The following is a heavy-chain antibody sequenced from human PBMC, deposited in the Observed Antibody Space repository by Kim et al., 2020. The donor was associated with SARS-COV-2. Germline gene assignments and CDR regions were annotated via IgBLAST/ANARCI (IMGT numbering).Heavy chain of an antibody. V-gene: IGHV3-23*01. CDR3: EASDY. CDR2: ISDSGVRT. J-gene: IGHJ4*02. Sequence: GGSLRLSCAASGFTFSRYAMSWARQAPGKGLEWVSTISDSGVRTHYADSVNGRFTISRDNSKSTLFLQMNSLRAEDTAVYYCEASDYWGQGSLVTVSS. CDR1: GFTFSRYA.